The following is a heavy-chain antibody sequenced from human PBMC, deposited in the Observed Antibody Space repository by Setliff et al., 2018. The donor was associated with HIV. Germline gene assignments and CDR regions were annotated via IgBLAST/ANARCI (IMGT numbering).Heavy chain of an antibody. V-gene: IGHV1-69-2*01. CDR2: ADPEDGET. CDR3: ATGIQRYNSWSPAFAFDI. D-gene: IGHD3-10*01. Sequence: ASVKVSCKASGYTFTDYYMHWVQQAPGKGLEWMGRADPEDGETIYAEKFQGRVTITADTSTDTAYMELSSLRSEDTAVYYCATGIQRYNSWSPAFAFDIWGQGTMVTVSS. J-gene: IGHJ3*02. CDR1: GYTFTDYY.